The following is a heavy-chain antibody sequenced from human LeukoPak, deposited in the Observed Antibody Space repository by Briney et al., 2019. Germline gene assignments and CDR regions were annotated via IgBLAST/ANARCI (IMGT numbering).Heavy chain of an antibody. CDR3: ARPYDSSVNVLGY. CDR1: GSTFTNCG. V-gene: IGHV1-18*01. D-gene: IGHD3-22*01. J-gene: IGHJ4*02. CDR2: ISGYNGYT. Sequence: ASVKLSCNSSGSTFTNCGSSWYRQAPGEGLEWMGWISGYNGYTKHAQKLQGRVTMTTDTSTNIAYMDLRSLRSDDTAVYYCARPYDSSVNVLGYWGQGTLITVSS.